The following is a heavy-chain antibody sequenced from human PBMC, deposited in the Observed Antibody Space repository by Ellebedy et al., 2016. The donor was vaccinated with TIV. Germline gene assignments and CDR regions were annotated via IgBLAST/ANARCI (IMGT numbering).Heavy chain of an antibody. V-gene: IGHV4-61*01. CDR1: GGSVSSGSYY. J-gene: IGHJ4*02. CDR3: ARGYSSSWYLDY. CDR2: IYYSGST. D-gene: IGHD6-13*01. Sequence: GSLRLXXTVSGGSVSSGSYYWSWIRQPPGKGLEWIGYIYYSGSTNYNPSLKSRVTISVDTSKNQFSLKLSSVTAADTAVYYCARGYSSSWYLDYWGQGTLVTVSS.